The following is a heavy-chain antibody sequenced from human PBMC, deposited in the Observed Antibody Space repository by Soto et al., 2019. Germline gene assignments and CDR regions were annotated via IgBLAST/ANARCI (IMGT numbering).Heavy chain of an antibody. Sequence: VQLVESGGGLVQPGGSLRLSCAASGFTFSSYEMNWVRQAPGKGLEWVSYISSSGSTIYYADSVKGRFTISRDNAKNSLYLQMNSLRAEDTAVYYCARGYYDSSGYYMGVDYWGQGTLVTVSS. V-gene: IGHV3-48*03. CDR2: ISSSGSTI. D-gene: IGHD3-22*01. CDR1: GFTFSSYE. J-gene: IGHJ4*02. CDR3: ARGYYDSSGYYMGVDY.